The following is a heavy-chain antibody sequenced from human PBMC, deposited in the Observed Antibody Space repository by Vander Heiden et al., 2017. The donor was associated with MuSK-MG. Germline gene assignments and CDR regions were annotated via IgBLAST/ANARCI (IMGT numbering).Heavy chain of an antibody. CDR1: GYTFTSYD. J-gene: IGHJ4*02. CDR3: ARERNVDYDFWSGPPDY. V-gene: IGHV1-8*03. D-gene: IGHD3-3*01. Sequence: QVQLVQSGAEVKKPGASVKVSCKASGYTFTSYDINWVRQATGQGLEWMGWMNPNSGNTGYAQKFQGRVTITRNTSISTAYMEMSSLRSEDTAVYYCARERNVDYDFWSGPPDYWGQGTMVTVSS. CDR2: MNPNSGNT.